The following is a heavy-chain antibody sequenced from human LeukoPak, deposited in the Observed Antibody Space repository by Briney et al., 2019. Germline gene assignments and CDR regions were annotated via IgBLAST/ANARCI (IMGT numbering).Heavy chain of an antibody. V-gene: IGHV4-31*03. CDR2: IYYSGST. J-gene: IGHJ6*02. CDR1: GGSISSGGYY. CDR3: ARAQDFYGSGSYYYYYYYGMDV. Sequence: PSQTLSLTCTVSGGSISSGGYYWSWIRQHPGKGLEWIGYIYYSGSTYYNPSLKSRVTISVDTSKIQFPLKLSSVTAADTAVYYCARAQDFYGSGSYYYYYYYGMDVWGQGTTVTVSS. D-gene: IGHD3-10*01.